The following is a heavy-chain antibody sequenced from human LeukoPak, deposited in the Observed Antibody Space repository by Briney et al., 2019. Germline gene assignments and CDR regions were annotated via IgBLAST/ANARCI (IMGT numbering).Heavy chain of an antibody. CDR2: IYHSGST. V-gene: IGHV4-38-2*01. J-gene: IGHJ4*01. Sequence: SETLSLTCAVSGYSISSGYYWGWIRQPPGKGLEWIGSIYHSGSTYYNPSLKSRVTISVDTSKNQFSLKLSSVTAADTAVYYCASLYCSGGSCYAIYFDYWGHGTLVTVSS. CDR3: ASLYCSGGSCYAIYFDY. D-gene: IGHD2-15*01. CDR1: GYSISSGYY.